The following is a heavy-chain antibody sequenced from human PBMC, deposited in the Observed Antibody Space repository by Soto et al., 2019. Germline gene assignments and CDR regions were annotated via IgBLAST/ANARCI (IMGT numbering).Heavy chain of an antibody. D-gene: IGHD2-21*02. CDR3: ARGGFGGDWPYFDY. V-gene: IGHV3-13*01. CDR1: EFTLSDHD. Sequence: GGSLRLSCAASEFTLSDHDTHWVRQPTGKGLEWVSYISKAGRTFYLDSVKGRFTISRDTAKNSLFLQLDSLRAEDTAVYYCARGGFGGDWPYFDYWGQGALVTVSS. J-gene: IGHJ4*02. CDR2: ISKAGRT.